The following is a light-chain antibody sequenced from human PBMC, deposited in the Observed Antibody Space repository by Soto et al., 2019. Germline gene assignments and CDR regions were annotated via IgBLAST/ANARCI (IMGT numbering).Light chain of an antibody. Sequence: EIVLTQSPGTLSLSPGERATLSCRASQSVSSSFLAWYQQTPGQAPRLLIYGASSRATGIPDRFSGSGSGTDFTLSISRLEPEDFAVYYCQQYGNSFRTFGQGTKLEIK. V-gene: IGKV3-20*01. CDR2: GAS. CDR1: QSVSSSF. J-gene: IGKJ2*02. CDR3: QQYGNSFRT.